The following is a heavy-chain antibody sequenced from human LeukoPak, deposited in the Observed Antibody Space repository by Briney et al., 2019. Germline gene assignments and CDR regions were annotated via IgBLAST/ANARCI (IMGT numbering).Heavy chain of an antibody. D-gene: IGHD3-16*02. CDR1: GFTFSSYS. CDR3: AGGYVWGTYRDAFDM. CDR2: SRNKVNSFYT. Sequence: GGSLRLSCAASGFTFSSYSMDWVRQAPGKGLEWVGRSRNKVNSFYTEYAASVKGRFTISRDDSKNSLYLQMNSLKTEDTAVYYCAGGYVWGTYRDAFDMWGQGTMVTVSS. V-gene: IGHV3-72*01. J-gene: IGHJ3*02.